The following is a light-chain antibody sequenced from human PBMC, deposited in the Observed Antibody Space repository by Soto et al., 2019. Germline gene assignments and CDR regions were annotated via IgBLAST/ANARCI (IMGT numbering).Light chain of an antibody. CDR3: QQYNSYPYA. CDR2: DAS. V-gene: IGKV1-5*01. CDR1: QTISSW. Sequence: DIQMTQSPSTLSSSVGDRVTITCRASQTISSWLAWYQKKPGKAPELLIYDASTLHSGVPSRFSGSESGTEFTLTINSLQPDDVATYYCQQYNSYPYAFGQGTKLEIK. J-gene: IGKJ2*01.